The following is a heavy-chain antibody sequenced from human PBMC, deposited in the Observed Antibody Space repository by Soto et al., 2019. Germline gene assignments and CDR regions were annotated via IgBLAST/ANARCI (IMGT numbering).Heavy chain of an antibody. J-gene: IGHJ4*02. CDR3: VAGSGWLPDF. CDR1: GFSFSSFW. Sequence: EVQLVESGGGLVQPRGSLRLSCAASGFSFSSFWMNWVRQAPGKGLEWLAIIKKDGSEKLYVDSVKGRFTISRDNARNSLYLEMNSLRAEDTAVYYCVAGSGWLPDFWGQGTLVTVSS. D-gene: IGHD6-19*01. V-gene: IGHV3-7*01. CDR2: IKKDGSEK.